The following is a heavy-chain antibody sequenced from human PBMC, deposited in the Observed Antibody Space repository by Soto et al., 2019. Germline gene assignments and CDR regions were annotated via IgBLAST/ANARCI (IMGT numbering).Heavy chain of an antibody. CDR1: GFTFSSYW. CDR2: IKQDGSEK. D-gene: IGHD3-3*01. Sequence: GGSLRLSCAASGFTFSSYWMSWVRQAPGKGLEWVANIKQDGSEKYYVDSVKGRFNISRDNAKNSLYLQMNSLRAEDTAVYYCARDRPVYDFWSGYYDYWGQGTLVTVSS. J-gene: IGHJ4*02. CDR3: ARDRPVYDFWSGYYDY. V-gene: IGHV3-7*01.